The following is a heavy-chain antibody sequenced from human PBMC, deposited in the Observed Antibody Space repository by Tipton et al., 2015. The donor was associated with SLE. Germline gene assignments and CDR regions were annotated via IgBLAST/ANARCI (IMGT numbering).Heavy chain of an antibody. CDR1: GGSISSGGYY. CDR2: TYYSGSP. D-gene: IGHD3-22*01. V-gene: IGHV4-31*03. CDR3: PIYYHDSTGLHWFDL. Sequence: TLSLTCNVSGGSISSGGYYWSWIRQHPGKGLEWIGYTYYSGSPYYNPSLKSRVTISLDMSKNQSSLRLSSVTAADTAVYYCPIYYHDSTGLHWFDLWGQGTLVPVSS. J-gene: IGHJ5*02.